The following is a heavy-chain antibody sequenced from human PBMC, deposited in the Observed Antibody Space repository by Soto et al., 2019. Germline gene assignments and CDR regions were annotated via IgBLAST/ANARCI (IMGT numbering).Heavy chain of an antibody. CDR1: GGSISSSNW. V-gene: IGHV4-4*02. D-gene: IGHD5-12*01. CDR3: ARRVEMATKMSFDY. CDR2: IYHSGST. J-gene: IGHJ4*02. Sequence: SETLSLTCAVSGGSISSSNWWSWVRQPPGKGLEWIGEIYHSGSTNYNPSLKSRVTISVDKSKNQFSLKLSSVTAADTAVYYCARRVEMATKMSFDYWGQGTLVTVSS.